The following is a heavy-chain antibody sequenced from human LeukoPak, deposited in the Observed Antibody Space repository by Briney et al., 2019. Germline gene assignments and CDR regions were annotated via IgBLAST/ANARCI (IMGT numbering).Heavy chain of an antibody. CDR1: GGSIITYY. V-gene: IGHV4-4*07. Sequence: SETLSLTCSVSGGSIITYYWSWIRQPAGKGLEWIGRIYTSGTTNYNPSLKSRVTMSVDTSKNQFSLKLSSVTAADTAVYYCAREGSDPYNWFDSWGQGTLVTVSS. J-gene: IGHJ5*01. CDR2: IYTSGTT. D-gene: IGHD3-10*01. CDR3: AREGSDPYNWFDS.